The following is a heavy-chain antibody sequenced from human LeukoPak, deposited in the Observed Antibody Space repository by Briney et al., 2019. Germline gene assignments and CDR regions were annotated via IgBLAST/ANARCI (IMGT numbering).Heavy chain of an antibody. D-gene: IGHD2-8*01. Sequence: SETLSLTCTVSDGSISSTNYFWNWIRQPPGKGLEWIGSIFYTGRAYYNPSLSGRVAMSVDTSKNQFSLRVTSVTAADTAVYFCAREWDNVLGNALDIWGRGTLVTVSS. CDR3: AREWDNVLGNALDI. J-gene: IGHJ3*02. CDR2: IFYTGRA. CDR1: DGSISSTNYF. V-gene: IGHV4-39*02.